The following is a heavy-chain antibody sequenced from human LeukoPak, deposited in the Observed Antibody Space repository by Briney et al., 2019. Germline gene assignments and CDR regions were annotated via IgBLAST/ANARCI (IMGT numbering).Heavy chain of an antibody. CDR2: ISSSSSYI. V-gene: IGHV3-21*01. CDR3: ARDPGYSSSWNHYYYYGMDV. D-gene: IGHD6-13*01. CDR1: GFTFSSYS. J-gene: IGHJ6*02. Sequence: GGSLRLSCAASGFTFSSYSMNWVRQAPGKGLEWVSSISSSSSYIYYADSVKGRFTISRDNAKNSLYLQMNSLRAEDTAVYYCARDPGYSSSWNHYYYYGMDVWGQGTTVTVSS.